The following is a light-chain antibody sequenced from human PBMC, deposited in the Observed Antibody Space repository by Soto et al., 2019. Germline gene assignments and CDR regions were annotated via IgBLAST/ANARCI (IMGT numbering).Light chain of an antibody. CDR2: DVT. J-gene: IGLJ1*01. CDR1: SSDVGGYNA. V-gene: IGLV2-14*01. CDR3: SSFTSSITYV. Sequence: QSALTQPASVSGSPGQSITISCTGTSSDVGGYNAVSWYRQDPGKAPKLGIYDVTNRPSGVSNRFSGSKSGNTASLTISGLQTEDEADYYCSSFTSSITYVFGTGTQLTVL.